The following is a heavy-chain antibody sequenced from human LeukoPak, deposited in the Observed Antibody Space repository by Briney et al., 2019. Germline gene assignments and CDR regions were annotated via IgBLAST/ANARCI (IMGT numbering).Heavy chain of an antibody. D-gene: IGHD3-10*02. Sequence: GGSLRLSCAASGFIFSSYSMNWVRQAPGKGLEWVSSISSISTYILYADSVKGRFTISRDNAKNSLYPQMDSLGAEDTAVYYCARFETSTVRGDEYWGQGTLVAVSS. V-gene: IGHV3-21*01. CDR1: GFIFSSYS. CDR2: ISSISTYI. J-gene: IGHJ4*02. CDR3: ARFETSTVRGDEY.